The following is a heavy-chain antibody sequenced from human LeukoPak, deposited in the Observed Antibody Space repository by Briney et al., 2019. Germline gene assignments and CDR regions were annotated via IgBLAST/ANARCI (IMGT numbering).Heavy chain of an antibody. CDR2: INPNSGGT. V-gene: IGHV1-2*02. CDR1: GYTFTGYY. D-gene: IGHD1-1*01. J-gene: IGHJ3*02. Sequence: ASVKVSCKASGYTFTGYYMHWVRQAPGQGLEWMGWINPNSGGTNYAQKFQGRVTMTRDTSISTAYMELSRLRSDDTAVYYCARVWPQLERPPPYAFDIWGQGTMVTVSS. CDR3: ARVWPQLERPPPYAFDI.